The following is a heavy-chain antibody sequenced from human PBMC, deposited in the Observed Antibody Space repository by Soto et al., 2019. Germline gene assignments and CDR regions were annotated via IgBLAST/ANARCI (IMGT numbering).Heavy chain of an antibody. CDR3: TTGIKEPIFGVVGFDP. Sequence: GGSLRLSCAASGFTFSNAWMSWVRQAPGKGLEWVGRIKSKTDGGTTDYAAPVKGRFTISRDDSKNTLYLQMNSLKTEDTAVYYCTTGIKEPIFGVVGFDPWGQGTLVTVSS. CDR1: GFTFSNAW. CDR2: IKSKTDGGTT. D-gene: IGHD3-3*01. V-gene: IGHV3-15*01. J-gene: IGHJ5*02.